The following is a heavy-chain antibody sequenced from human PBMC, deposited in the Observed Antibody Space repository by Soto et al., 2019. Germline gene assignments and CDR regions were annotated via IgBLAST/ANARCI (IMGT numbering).Heavy chain of an antibody. J-gene: IGHJ6*04. D-gene: IGHD2-2*01. V-gene: IGHV3-33*01. CDR2: IWYDGSNK. CDR1: GFTFSSYF. CDR3: ARGYCSSTSCYSVDV. Sequence: GGSLRLSCAASGFTFSSYFMHWVRQAPGKGLEWVAVIWYDGSNKYYADSVKGRFTISRDNSKNTLYLQMNSLRAEDTAVYYCARGYCSSTSCYSVDVWGKGTTVTVSS.